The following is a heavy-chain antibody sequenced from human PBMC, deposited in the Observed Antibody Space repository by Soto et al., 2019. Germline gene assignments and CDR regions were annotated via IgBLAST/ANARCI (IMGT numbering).Heavy chain of an antibody. J-gene: IGHJ4*02. CDR1: GYTFTNNA. D-gene: IGHD3-10*01. Sequence: QVQLVQSGAEVKKPGASVKVSCKASGYTFTNNAIHWVRQAPGQSLEWMGWINAGNGDTKYSQKFQGRVTITRYTSANTAYRQRSSLRSEDTAVYYCARDLYASGSYGSHWGQGTLVTVSS. V-gene: IGHV1-3*01. CDR3: ARDLYASGSYGSH. CDR2: INAGNGDT.